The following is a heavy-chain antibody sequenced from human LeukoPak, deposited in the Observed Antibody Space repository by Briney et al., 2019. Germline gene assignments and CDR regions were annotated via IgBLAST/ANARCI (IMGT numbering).Heavy chain of an antibody. CDR1: GFTFCSYG. CDR2: IRYDGSNK. Sequence: GGSLRLSCAASGFTFCSYGMHWVRQAPGKGLEWVAFIRYDGSNKYYADSVKGRFTISRDNSKNTLYLQMNSLRAEDTAVYYCAKRDCSGGSCYGGNWFDPWGQGTLVTVSS. D-gene: IGHD2-15*01. J-gene: IGHJ5*02. CDR3: AKRDCSGGSCYGGNWFDP. V-gene: IGHV3-30*02.